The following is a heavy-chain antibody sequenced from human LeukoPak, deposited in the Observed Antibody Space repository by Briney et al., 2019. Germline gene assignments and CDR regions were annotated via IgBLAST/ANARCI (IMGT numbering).Heavy chain of an antibody. CDR1: GGSISSSSYY. D-gene: IGHD3-3*01. CDR3: ARRPLYDFWSGSEGYFDY. V-gene: IGHV4-39*01. J-gene: IGHJ4*02. CDR2: IYYSGST. Sequence: PSETLSLTCTVSGGSISSSSYYWGWIRQPPGKRLEWIGSIYYSGSTYYNPSLKSRVTISVDTSKDQFSLKLSSVTAADTAVYYCARRPLYDFWSGSEGYFDYWGQGTLVTVSS.